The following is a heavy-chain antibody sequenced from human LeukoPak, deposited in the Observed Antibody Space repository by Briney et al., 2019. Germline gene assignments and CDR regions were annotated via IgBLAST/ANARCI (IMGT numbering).Heavy chain of an antibody. V-gene: IGHV3-74*01. CDR2: INSDGSDT. CDR1: GFTFSSYW. Sequence: GGSLRLSCAASGFTFSSYWMHWVRQAPGKGLVWVSRINSDGSDTSYADSVKGRFTISRDNSKNTLFLQMNSLRAEDTAVYYCAKDRSCTGSSCNVGSWGQGTMVTVSS. CDR3: AKDRSCTGSSCNVGS. D-gene: IGHD2-2*01. J-gene: IGHJ3*01.